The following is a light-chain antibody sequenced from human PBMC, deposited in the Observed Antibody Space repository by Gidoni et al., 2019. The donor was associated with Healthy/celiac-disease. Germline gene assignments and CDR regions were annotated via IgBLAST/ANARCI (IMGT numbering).Light chain of an antibody. J-gene: IGLJ2*01. CDR2: EGS. CDR3: CSYAGSSTL. V-gene: IGLV2-23*01. Sequence: QSALTQPASVSGSPGQSITIPCTGTSSDVGSYNLVSWYQQHTGKAPKLMIYEGSKRPSGVSNRFSGSKSGNTASLTISGLQAEDEADYYCCSYAGSSTLFGGGTKLTVL. CDR1: SSDVGSYNL.